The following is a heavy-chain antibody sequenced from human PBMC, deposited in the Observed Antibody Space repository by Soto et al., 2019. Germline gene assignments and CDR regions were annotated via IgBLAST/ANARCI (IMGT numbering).Heavy chain of an antibody. CDR2: IYYSGST. V-gene: IGHV4-39*01. J-gene: IGHJ4*02. CDR1: GGSISSSSYY. D-gene: IGHD2-2*01. CDR3: ARQGIPAARTTDFDY. Sequence: SETLSLTCTVSGGSISSSSYYWGWIRQPPGKGLEWIGSIYYSGSTYYNPSLKSRVTISVDTSKNQFSLKLSSVTAADTAVYYCARQGIPAARTTDFDYWGQGTLVTVSS.